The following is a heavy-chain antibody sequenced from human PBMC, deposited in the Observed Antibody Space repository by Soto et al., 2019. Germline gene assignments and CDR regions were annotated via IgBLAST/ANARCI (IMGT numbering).Heavy chain of an antibody. D-gene: IGHD2-8*01. Sequence: PGESLKISCTASGFTFGDYAMSWVRQAPGKGLEWVGFIRSKAYGGTTEYAASVKGRFTISRDDSKSIAYLQMNSLKTEDTAVYYCTRFAEVYDAFDIWGQGTMVTVSS. J-gene: IGHJ3*02. CDR1: GFTFGDYA. CDR3: TRFAEVYDAFDI. CDR2: IRSKAYGGTT. V-gene: IGHV3-49*04.